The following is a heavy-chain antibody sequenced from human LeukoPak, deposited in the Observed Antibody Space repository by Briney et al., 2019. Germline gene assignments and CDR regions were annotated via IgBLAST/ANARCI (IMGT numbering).Heavy chain of an antibody. CDR3: ARGGIVATISRPYYYYGMDV. D-gene: IGHD5-12*01. Sequence: GGSLRLSCAASGFTFSSYSMNWVRQAPGKGLEWVSSISSSSSYIYYADSVKGRFTISRDNAKNSLYLQMNSLRAEDTAVYYCARGGIVATISRPYYYYGMDVWGQGTRSPSP. CDR1: GFTFSSYS. J-gene: IGHJ6*02. V-gene: IGHV3-21*01. CDR2: ISSSSSYI.